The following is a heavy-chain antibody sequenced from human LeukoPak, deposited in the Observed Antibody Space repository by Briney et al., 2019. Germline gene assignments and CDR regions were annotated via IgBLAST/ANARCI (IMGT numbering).Heavy chain of an antibody. CDR1: GYTFTSYG. V-gene: IGHV1-18*01. D-gene: IGHD3-22*01. Sequence: ASVKVSCKASGYTFTSYGISWVRQAPGQGLEWMGWISAYNGNTNYAQKLQGRVTMTTDTSTSTAYMELRSLRSDDTAVYYCARVGPPDYYDSSGYPDAFDIWGQGTMVTVSS. CDR2: ISAYNGNT. CDR3: ARVGPPDYYDSSGYPDAFDI. J-gene: IGHJ3*02.